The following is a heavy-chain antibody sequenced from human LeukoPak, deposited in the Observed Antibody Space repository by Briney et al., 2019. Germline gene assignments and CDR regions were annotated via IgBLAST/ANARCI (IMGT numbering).Heavy chain of an antibody. CDR3: ARDEPVTTWTKGYFDY. J-gene: IGHJ4*02. CDR2: ISAYNGNT. Sequence: GASVKVSCKASRYTFTSYGISWVRQAPGQGLEWMGWISAYNGNTNYAQKLQGRVTMTTDTSTSTAYMELRSLRSDDTAVYYCARDEPVTTWTKGYFDYWGQGTLVTVSS. V-gene: IGHV1-18*01. CDR1: RYTFTSYG. D-gene: IGHD4-17*01.